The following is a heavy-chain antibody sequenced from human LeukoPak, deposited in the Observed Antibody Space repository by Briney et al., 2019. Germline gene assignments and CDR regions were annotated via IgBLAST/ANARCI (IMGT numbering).Heavy chain of an antibody. CDR2: ISGRGVST. V-gene: IGHV3-23*01. CDR3: AKDGRAAGGPNYYYGMDV. Sequence: PGGSLRLSCAASGFTFTNYAMSWVRQAPGKGLEWVSAISGRGVSTYYADSVKGRFTISRDNSKNTLYLQLNSLRTEDTAMYYCAKDGRAAGGPNYYYGMDVWGQGTTVTVSS. CDR1: GFTFTNYA. J-gene: IGHJ6*02. D-gene: IGHD6-13*01.